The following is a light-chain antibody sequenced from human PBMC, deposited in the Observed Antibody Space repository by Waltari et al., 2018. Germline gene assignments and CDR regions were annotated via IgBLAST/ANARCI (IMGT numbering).Light chain of an antibody. Sequence: DIVMTQSPDSLAVSLGERATINCKSSQNIFYNSNNKHSLTWYQQKPGQSPKLLIYWASTRESGVPDRFSGSGSGTDFTLTISSLQAEDVAVYFCQQYYSIPYTFGQGTKVEIK. CDR1: QNIFYNSNNKHS. CDR3: QQYYSIPYT. CDR2: WAS. J-gene: IGKJ2*01. V-gene: IGKV4-1*01.